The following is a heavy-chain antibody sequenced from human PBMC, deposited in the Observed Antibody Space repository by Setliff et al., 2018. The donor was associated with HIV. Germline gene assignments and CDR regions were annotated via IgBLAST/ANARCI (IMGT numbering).Heavy chain of an antibody. CDR1: GYSISSGYY. J-gene: IGHJ4*02. D-gene: IGHD4-17*01. CDR3: ARRIYGNNPYFDY. CDR2: IYRNGIT. V-gene: IGHV4-38-2*01. Sequence: TLSLTCGVSGYSISSGYYWGWIRQPPGKGLEWIGSIYRNGITYYNPSLKSRVTISVDTSQNQFSLKLSSVTAADTAIYYCARRIYGNNPYFDYWSQGTLVTVSS.